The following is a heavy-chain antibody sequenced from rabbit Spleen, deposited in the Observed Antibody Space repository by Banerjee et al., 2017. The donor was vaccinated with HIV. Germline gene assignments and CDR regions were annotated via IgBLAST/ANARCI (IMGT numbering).Heavy chain of an antibody. V-gene: IGHV1S40*01. Sequence: QSLEESGGDLVKPGASLTLTCKASGFSFSNKAVMCWVRQAPGKGLEWIACINAATAKPVYATWAKGRFTISKTSSTTVTLQMTSLTAADTATYFCARDAGTSFSTYGMDLWGPGTLVTVS. J-gene: IGHJ6*01. CDR3: ARDAGTSFSTYGMDL. CDR1: GFSFSNKAV. D-gene: IGHD8-1*01. CDR2: INAATAKP.